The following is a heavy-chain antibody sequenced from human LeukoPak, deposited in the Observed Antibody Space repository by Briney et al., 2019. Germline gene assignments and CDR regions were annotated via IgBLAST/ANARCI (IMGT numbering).Heavy chain of an antibody. V-gene: IGHV3-53*01. Sequence: GGSPRLSCAASGFTISSNYLSWVRQAPGKGLVWVSALHSGGHTFYADSVRGRFTISRDISKNTMYLRMNNLGAEDTALYYCVRGLSGVSSWYFDLWGRGTLISVSS. CDR2: LHSGGHT. J-gene: IGHJ2*01. D-gene: IGHD7-27*01. CDR3: VRGLSGVSSWYFDL. CDR1: GFTISSNY.